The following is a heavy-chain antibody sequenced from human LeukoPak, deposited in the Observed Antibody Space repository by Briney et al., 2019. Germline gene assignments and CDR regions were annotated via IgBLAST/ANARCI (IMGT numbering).Heavy chain of an antibody. V-gene: IGHV5-51*01. J-gene: IGHJ4*02. CDR2: IYPGDSDT. Sequence: GEXLKISYKGSGSRFPSYWIGWVRPMPGKGMEWMGIIYPGDSDTRYSPSFKGQVTISADKSINTAYLQCSSLEASDTAMYYCARLVDTATTLPGWWGQGTLVTVSS. D-gene: IGHD5-18*01. CDR1: GSRFPSYW. CDR3: ARLVDTATTLPGW.